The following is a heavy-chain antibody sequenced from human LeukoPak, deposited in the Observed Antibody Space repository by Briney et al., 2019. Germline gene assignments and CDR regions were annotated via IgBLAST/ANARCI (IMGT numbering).Heavy chain of an antibody. J-gene: IGHJ6*02. Sequence: SETLSLTCSVSAGSISRYYWSWIRQPPGKGLEWIGYIYYSGSTDYNPSLKSRVTISVDTSKNQFSLKLSSVTAADTAVYYCARHQVSAVAGPYYGMDVWGRGTTVTVSS. CDR1: AGSISRYY. V-gene: IGHV4-59*08. CDR3: ARHQVSAVAGPYYGMDV. D-gene: IGHD6-19*01. CDR2: IYYSGST.